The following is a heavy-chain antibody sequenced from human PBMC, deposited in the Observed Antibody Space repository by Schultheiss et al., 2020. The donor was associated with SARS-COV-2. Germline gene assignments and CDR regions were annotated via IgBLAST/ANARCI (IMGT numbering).Heavy chain of an antibody. Sequence: SETLSLTCAVYGGSFSGYYWSWIRQPPGKGLEWIGYIYYSGSTYYNPSLKSRVTISVDTSKNQFSLKLSSVTAADTAVYYCTREAGGSGWYYYYGMDVWGQGTTVTVSS. CDR1: GGSFSGYY. V-gene: IGHV4-59*12. D-gene: IGHD6-19*01. CDR2: IYYSGST. J-gene: IGHJ6*02. CDR3: TREAGGSGWYYYYGMDV.